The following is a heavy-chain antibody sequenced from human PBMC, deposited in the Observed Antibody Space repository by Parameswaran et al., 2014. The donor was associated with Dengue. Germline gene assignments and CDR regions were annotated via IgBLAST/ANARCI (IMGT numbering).Heavy chain of an antibody. Sequence: VRQMPGKGLEWMGIIYPGDSDTRYRPSFQGQVTISADKSISTAYLQWSSLKASDTAMYYCARHRDGDYSVFDPWGQGTLVTVSS. V-gene: IGHV5-51*01. J-gene: IGHJ5*02. D-gene: IGHD4-17*01. CDR2: IYPGDSDT. CDR3: ARHRDGDYSVFDP.